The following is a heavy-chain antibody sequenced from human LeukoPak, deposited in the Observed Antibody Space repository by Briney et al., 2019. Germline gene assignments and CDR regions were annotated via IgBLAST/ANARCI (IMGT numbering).Heavy chain of an antibody. CDR3: ARRMRGHSSSWYYWFDP. V-gene: IGHV4-59*08. Sequence: SETLSFTCTVSGGSISSYYWSWIRQPPGKGLEWIGYIYYSESTNYNPSLKSRVTISVDTSKNQFSLKLSSVTAADTAVYYCARRMRGHSSSWYYWFDPWGQGTLVTVSS. J-gene: IGHJ5*02. CDR2: IYYSEST. D-gene: IGHD6-13*01. CDR1: GGSISSYY.